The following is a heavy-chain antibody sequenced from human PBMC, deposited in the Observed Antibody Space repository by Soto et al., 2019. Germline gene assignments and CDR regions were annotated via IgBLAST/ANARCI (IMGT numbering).Heavy chain of an antibody. CDR2: IFRTGTT. CDR1: GASISSDYW. D-gene: IGHD2-21*02. Sequence: SETLSLTCTVSGASISSDYWWSWVRQSPGKGLEWIGEIFRTGTTNYNPSLKSRVAMSVDTSRNQFSLRLTSMTGADTAVYFCAQFADGGHSGGFDSWGQGKKVTVSS. CDR3: AQFADGGHSGGFDS. J-gene: IGHJ4*03. V-gene: IGHV4-4*02.